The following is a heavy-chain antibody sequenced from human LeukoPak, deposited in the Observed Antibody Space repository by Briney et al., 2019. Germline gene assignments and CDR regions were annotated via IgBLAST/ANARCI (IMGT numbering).Heavy chain of an antibody. CDR1: GDIFKKYG. V-gene: IGHV1-69*04. CDR3: VRGGWDGYNLDY. D-gene: IGHD5-24*01. J-gene: IGHJ4*02. CDR2: IIPVLGIT. Sequence: VASVKVSCKASGDIFKKYGIFWVRQAPGQGLECMGRIIPVLGITNNAQSFQGGVTITADKATSTAYLELSRLTSEDTAVYYCVRGGWDGYNLDYWGQGTLVIVSS.